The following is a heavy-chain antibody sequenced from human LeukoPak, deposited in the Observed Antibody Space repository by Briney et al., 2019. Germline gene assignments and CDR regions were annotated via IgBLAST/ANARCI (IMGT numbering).Heavy chain of an antibody. J-gene: IGHJ5*02. Sequence: SETLSLTCTVSGGSISSYYWAWIRQPPGKGLEWIGYIYSSGSTKYNPSLKSRVTISLDTSKNQFSLRLSSVTAADTAVYYCARGYSSNWNWFDPWGQGTLVTVSS. D-gene: IGHD6-13*01. CDR1: GGSISSYY. V-gene: IGHV4-59*01. CDR2: IYSSGST. CDR3: ARGYSSNWNWFDP.